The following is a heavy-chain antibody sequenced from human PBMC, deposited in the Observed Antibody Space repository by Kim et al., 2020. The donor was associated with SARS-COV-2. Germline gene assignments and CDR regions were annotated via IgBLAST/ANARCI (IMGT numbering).Heavy chain of an antibody. CDR2: IRSDDSYT. V-gene: IGHV3-74*01. CDR3: ARSTGSSLDY. D-gene: IGHD2-8*02. J-gene: IGHJ4*02. CDR1: GFTFSGYW. Sequence: GGSLRLSCAASGFTFSGYWMHWVRQAPGKWLVWVSRIRSDDSYTSYADSVKGRFTISGDNAKNTLYLQMNSLGVEDTAVYYCARSTGSSLDYWGQGTLVSVSS.